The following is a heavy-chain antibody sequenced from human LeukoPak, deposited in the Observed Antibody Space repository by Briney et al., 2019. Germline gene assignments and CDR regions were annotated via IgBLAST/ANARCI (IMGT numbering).Heavy chain of an antibody. Sequence: ASVKVSCKASGYTFTSYDINWVRQATGQGLEWMGWMNPNSGNTGYAQKFQGRVTMTRNTSISTAYMELSSLRSEDTAVYYCARGFGSSWYYYYYYYGMDVWGQGTTVTVSS. CDR2: MNPNSGNT. CDR3: ARGFGSSWYYYYYYYGMDV. CDR1: GYTFTSYD. D-gene: IGHD6-13*01. V-gene: IGHV1-8*01. J-gene: IGHJ6*02.